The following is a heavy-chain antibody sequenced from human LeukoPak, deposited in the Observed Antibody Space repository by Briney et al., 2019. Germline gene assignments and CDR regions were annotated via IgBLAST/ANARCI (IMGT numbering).Heavy chain of an antibody. CDR1: GFTFNSYN. Sequence: GGSLRLSCAASGFTFNSYNMNWVRQAPGKGLEWVPSITSSSTYMYYADSVKGRFTISRDNARNSLYLQMNSLRAEDTAVYYCARDPYSGSYWNYYYYYMDVWGKGTTVTISS. V-gene: IGHV3-21*01. D-gene: IGHD1-26*01. J-gene: IGHJ6*03. CDR3: ARDPYSGSYWNYYYYYMDV. CDR2: ITSSSTYM.